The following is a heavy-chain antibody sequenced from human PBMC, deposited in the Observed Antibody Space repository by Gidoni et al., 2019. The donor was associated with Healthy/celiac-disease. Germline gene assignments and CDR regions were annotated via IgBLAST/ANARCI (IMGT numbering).Heavy chain of an antibody. CDR3: ARDLVMGYGDYGVY. D-gene: IGHD4-17*01. CDR1: GFPFRSYA. V-gene: IGHV3-30-3*01. Sequence: QVQLVESGGGVVQPGRSLRLACAASGFPFRSYAMHWVRQAPGKGLEWVAVISYDGSNKYYADSVKGRFTISRDNSKNTLYLQMNSLRAEDTAVYYCARDLVMGYGDYGVYWGQGTLVTVSS. J-gene: IGHJ4*02. CDR2: ISYDGSNK.